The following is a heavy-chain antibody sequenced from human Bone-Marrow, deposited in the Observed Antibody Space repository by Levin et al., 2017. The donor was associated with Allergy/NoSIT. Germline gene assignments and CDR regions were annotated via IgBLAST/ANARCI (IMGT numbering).Heavy chain of an antibody. D-gene: IGHD3-16*01. V-gene: IGHV3-30*18. CDR1: GFSFRDYG. CDR2: ISYDGSDK. Sequence: PGGSLRLSCAASGFSFRDYGMHWVRQTPGKGLDWVAVISYDGSDKYYADSVKGRFTISRDNSKNTLYLQMNSLRAEDTAVYYCAKGGDYVWGSYRPQERYYIDYWGQGTLVTVS. CDR3: AKGGDYVWGSYRPQERYYIDY. J-gene: IGHJ4*02.